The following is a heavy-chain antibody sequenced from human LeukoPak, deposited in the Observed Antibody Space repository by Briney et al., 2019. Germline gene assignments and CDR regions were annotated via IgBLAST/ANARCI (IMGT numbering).Heavy chain of an antibody. V-gene: IGHV3-30*18. CDR1: GFTFSSYG. J-gene: IGHJ3*02. Sequence: GGSLRLSCAASGFTFSSYGMHWVRQAPGKGLEWVAVISYDGSNKYYADSVKGRFTISRDNSKNTLYLQMNSLRAEDTAVYYCAKDAGYYDSSGYLWAFDIWGQGTMVTVSS. CDR2: ISYDGSNK. CDR3: AKDAGYYDSSGYLWAFDI. D-gene: IGHD3-22*01.